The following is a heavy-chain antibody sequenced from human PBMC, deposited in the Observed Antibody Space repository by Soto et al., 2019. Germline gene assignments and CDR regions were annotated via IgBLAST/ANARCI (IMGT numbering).Heavy chain of an antibody. CDR3: ARIHLANYYFDY. J-gene: IGHJ4*02. CDR2: ISYDGSNK. V-gene: IGHV3-30-3*01. CDR1: GFTFSSYA. Sequence: QVQLVESGGGVVQPGRSLRLSCAASGFTFSSYAMHWVRQAPGKGLEWVAVISYDGSNKYYADSVKGRFTISRDNSKNTLYLQMNSLRAEDTAVYYCARIHLANYYFDYWGQGTLVTVSS.